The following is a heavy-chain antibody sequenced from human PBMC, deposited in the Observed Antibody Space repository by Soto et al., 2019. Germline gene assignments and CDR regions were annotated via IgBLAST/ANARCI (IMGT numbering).Heavy chain of an antibody. D-gene: IGHD6-13*01. V-gene: IGHV3-48*01. J-gene: IGHJ4*02. Sequence: GALRLSGAASGFTFSSYSMNWVRQAPGKGLERVSYISSSSSTIYYADSVKGRFTISRDNSKNTLYLQMNSLRAEDMAVFYCVKYYGSRWYEIAFRAQGTLVTVSS. CDR2: ISSSSSTI. CDR3: VKYYGSRWYEIAF. CDR1: GFTFSSYS.